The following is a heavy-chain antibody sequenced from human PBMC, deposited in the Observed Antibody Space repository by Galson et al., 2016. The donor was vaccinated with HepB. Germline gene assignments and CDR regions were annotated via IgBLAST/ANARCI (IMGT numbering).Heavy chain of an antibody. CDR2: ISYDGNYK. CDR3: AKAGHCSGGNCYFVHL. V-gene: IGHV3-30*18. J-gene: IGHJ1*01. CDR1: GFTFTTYG. Sequence: SLRLSCAASGFTFTTYGMHWVRQAPGKGLEWVALISYDGNYKYYADSVRGRFTISRDDSKDTVYLQMNSLRTEDTAVYYCAKAGHCSGGNCYFVHLWGQGTLVAVSS. D-gene: IGHD2-15*01.